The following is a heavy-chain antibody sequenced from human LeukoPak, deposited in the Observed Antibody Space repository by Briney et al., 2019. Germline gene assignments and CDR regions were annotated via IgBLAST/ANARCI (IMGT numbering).Heavy chain of an antibody. D-gene: IGHD3-16*02. CDR2: INPNSGGT. J-gene: IGHJ4*02. Sequence: GASVKVSCKASGYTFTGYYMHWVRQAPGQGLEWMGWINPNSGGTNYAQKFQGRVTMTRDTSISTAYMELSRLRSDDTAVYYCARGFMTTFGGVIVIFRDWGQGTLVTVSS. CDR3: ARGFMTTFGGVIVIFRD. CDR1: GYTFTGYY. V-gene: IGHV1-2*02.